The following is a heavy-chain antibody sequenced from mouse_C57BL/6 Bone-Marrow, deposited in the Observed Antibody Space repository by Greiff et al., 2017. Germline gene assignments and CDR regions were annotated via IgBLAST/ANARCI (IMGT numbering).Heavy chain of an antibody. D-gene: IGHD1-1*01. CDR3: AREGTTVVATRYFDV. Sequence: VKLVESGAELARPGASVKLSCKASGYTFTSYGISWVKQRTGQGLEWIGEIYPRSGNTYYNEKFKGKATLTADKSSSTAYMELRSLTSEDSAVYFCAREGTTVVATRYFDVWGTGTTVTVSS. CDR1: GYTFTSYG. CDR2: IYPRSGNT. J-gene: IGHJ1*03. V-gene: IGHV1-81*01.